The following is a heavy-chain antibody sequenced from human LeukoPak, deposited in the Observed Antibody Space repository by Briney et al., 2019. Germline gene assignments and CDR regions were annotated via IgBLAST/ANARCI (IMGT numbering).Heavy chain of an antibody. CDR3: AREDGYSDSSEFDY. V-gene: IGHV3-21*01. Sequence: PGGSLILSFAASGFTIRTYSINWVRQAPVQGLQWVSSISSSSSYIYYADSVKGRFTISRDNAKNSLDLHLNSLRAEDTAVYYCAREDGYSDSSEFDYWGQGTLVTVSS. D-gene: IGHD5-24*01. J-gene: IGHJ4*02. CDR1: GFTIRTYS. CDR2: ISSSSSYI.